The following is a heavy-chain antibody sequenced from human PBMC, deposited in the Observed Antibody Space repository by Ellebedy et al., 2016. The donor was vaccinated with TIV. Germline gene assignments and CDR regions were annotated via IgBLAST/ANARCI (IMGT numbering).Heavy chain of an antibody. CDR2: IWYDGTNK. D-gene: IGHD2-15*01. J-gene: IGHJ3*01. CDR1: GFTFSSFG. Sequence: PGGSLRLSCAASGFTFSSFGMHWVRQTPGRGLEWVAVIWYDGTNKYYGESVKGRFTISRDNSKNTLYLQMNSLRAEDTALYYCARGYCYGGNCLRTAFDLWGQGAMVTVSS. CDR3: ARGYCYGGNCLRTAFDL. V-gene: IGHV3-33*08.